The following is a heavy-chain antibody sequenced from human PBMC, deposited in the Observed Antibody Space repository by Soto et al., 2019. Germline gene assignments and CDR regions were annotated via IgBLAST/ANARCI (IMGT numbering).Heavy chain of an antibody. CDR2: ISSSSSYT. CDR3: ARVKAYRMIWGVYNWCVR. Sequence: GGSLRLSCASSVFTFSDYYMSCIRHSPGKWLEWVSYISSSSSYTNYADSVKGRFTISRDNAKNSLYLQMNSLRAEDTAVYYCARVKAYRMIWGVYNWCVRWVHRTLSTVSS. CDR1: VFTFSDYY. J-gene: IGHJ5*02. D-gene: IGHD3-10*01. V-gene: IGHV3-11*06.